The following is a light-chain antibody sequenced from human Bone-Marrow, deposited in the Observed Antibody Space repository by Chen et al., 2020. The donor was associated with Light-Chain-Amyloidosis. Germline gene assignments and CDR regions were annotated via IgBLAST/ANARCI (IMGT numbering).Light chain of an antibody. Sequence: QSALTQPASMSGSPGQSITISCTGTSSDVGGDNHFSWYQQHPDKAPKLMIYEVTKRPSWVPERYSGSKSDNTASLTISGLQTEDEADYFCSSYTITNTLVVGSGTRVTVL. CDR3: SSYTITNTLV. J-gene: IGLJ1*01. V-gene: IGLV2-14*01. CDR2: EVT. CDR1: SSDVGGDNH.